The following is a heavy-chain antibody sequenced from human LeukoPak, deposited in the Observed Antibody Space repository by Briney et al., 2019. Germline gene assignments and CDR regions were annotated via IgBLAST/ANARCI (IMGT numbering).Heavy chain of an antibody. J-gene: IGHJ4*02. D-gene: IGHD3-3*01. CDR3: AKGALEWTYYFDF. V-gene: IGHV3-23*01. CDR2: ISGSAGTT. Sequence: GGSLRLTCAASGLTFSSYAMTWVRQAPGKGLECISAISGSAGTTYYADSVKGRFTISRDNSKNTLSLQMSSLRAEDTAVYYCAKGALEWTYYFDFWGQGTLVTVSS. CDR1: GLTFSSYA.